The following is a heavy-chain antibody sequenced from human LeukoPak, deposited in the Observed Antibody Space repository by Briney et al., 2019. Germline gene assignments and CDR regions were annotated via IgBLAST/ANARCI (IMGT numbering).Heavy chain of an antibody. J-gene: IGHJ4*02. CDR2: ISSSSSYI. D-gene: IGHD6-19*01. V-gene: IGHV3-21*01. CDR3: ARDSARIAVAGTAFDY. Sequence: PGGSLRLSCAASGFTFSSYSMNWVRQAPGKGLEWVSSISSSSSYIYHADSVKGRFTISRDNAKNSPYLQMNSLRAEDTAVYYCARDSARIAVAGTAFDYWGQGTLVTVSS. CDR1: GFTFSSYS.